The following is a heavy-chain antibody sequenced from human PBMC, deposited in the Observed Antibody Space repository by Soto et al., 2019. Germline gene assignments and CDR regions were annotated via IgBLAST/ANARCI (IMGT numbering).Heavy chain of an antibody. D-gene: IGHD4-4*01. CDR1: GGTFSSYA. V-gene: IGHV1-69*12. CDR3: AGDSDYTNLITYSGGMDV. Sequence: QVQLVQSGAEVKKPGSSVKVSCKASGGTFSSYAISWVRQAPGPGLEWMGGIIPIFGTANYAQKFQGRVTMTADEATSTAYMELSSLRSEDTAEYYCAGDSDYTNLITYSGGMDVWGQGTTVTVSS. J-gene: IGHJ6*02. CDR2: IIPIFGTA.